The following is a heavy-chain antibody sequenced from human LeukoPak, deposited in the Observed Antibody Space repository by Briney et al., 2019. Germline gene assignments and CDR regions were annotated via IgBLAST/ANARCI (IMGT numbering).Heavy chain of an antibody. CDR1: GGSISSSSYY. CDR3: ARDGSGSHYQRGYYYYMDV. J-gene: IGHJ6*03. Sequence: SETLSLTCTVSGGSISSSSYYWGWIRQPPGKGLEWIGSIYYSGGTYYNPSLKSRVTISVDTSKNQFSLKLSSVTAADTAVYYCARDGSGSHYQRGYYYYMDVWGKGTTVTVSS. V-gene: IGHV4-39*07. D-gene: IGHD1-26*01. CDR2: IYYSGGT.